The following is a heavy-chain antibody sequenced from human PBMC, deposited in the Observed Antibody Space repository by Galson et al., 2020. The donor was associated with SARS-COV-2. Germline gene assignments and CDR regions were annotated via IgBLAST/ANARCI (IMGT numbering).Heavy chain of an antibody. V-gene: IGHV3-23*01. CDR3: AKRIVGAFDY. CDR1: GFTFSSYA. Sequence: GGSLRLSCAASGFTFSSYAMSWVRQAPRKGLEWVSVITGSGGNTNYADSVKGRCTISRDNSKNTLYLQMNSLRAEDTAVYYCAKRIVGAFDYWGQGTLVTVSS. J-gene: IGHJ4*02. D-gene: IGHD1-26*01. CDR2: ITGSGGNT.